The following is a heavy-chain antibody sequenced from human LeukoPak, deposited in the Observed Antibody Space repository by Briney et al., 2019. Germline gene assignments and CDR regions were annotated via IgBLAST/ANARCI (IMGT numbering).Heavy chain of an antibody. D-gene: IGHD3-10*01. Sequence: PGGTLRLSCAASGFSFSTNAMNWVRQAPGKGLEWVSTISVGGSSTYSAETVKGLFTISRDNSKKTLYLQLNSLRAEDTAVYYCAKGNDLDYWGQGTLVTVSS. CDR1: GFSFSTNA. J-gene: IGHJ4*02. CDR2: ISVGGSST. V-gene: IGHV3-23*01. CDR3: AKGNDLDY.